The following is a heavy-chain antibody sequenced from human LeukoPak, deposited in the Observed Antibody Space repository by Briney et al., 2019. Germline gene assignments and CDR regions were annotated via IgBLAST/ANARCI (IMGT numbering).Heavy chain of an antibody. Sequence: SSETLSLTCTVSGGSISTSSFYFGWIRQPPGKGLEWIGVIYYSGSTYYNPSLKSRVTISVDTSKNQFSLKLSSVTAADTAVCFCASDCSSTSCYARYYFDNWGQGTLVTVSS. CDR3: ASDCSSTSCYARYYFDN. D-gene: IGHD2-2*01. CDR2: IYYSGST. J-gene: IGHJ4*02. CDR1: GGSISTSSFY. V-gene: IGHV4-39*01.